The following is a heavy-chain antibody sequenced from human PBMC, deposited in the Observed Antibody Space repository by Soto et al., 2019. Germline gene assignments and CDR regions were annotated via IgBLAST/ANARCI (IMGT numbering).Heavy chain of an antibody. CDR2: INHSGST. CDR3: ASGNQYYYYYYMDV. Sequence: SETLSLTCAVYGGSFSGYYWSWIRQPPGKGLEWIGEINHSGSTNYNPSLKSRVTISVDTSKNQFSLKLSSVTAADTAVYYCASGNQYYYYYYMDVWGKGTTVT. CDR1: GGSFSGYY. V-gene: IGHV4-34*01. J-gene: IGHJ6*03.